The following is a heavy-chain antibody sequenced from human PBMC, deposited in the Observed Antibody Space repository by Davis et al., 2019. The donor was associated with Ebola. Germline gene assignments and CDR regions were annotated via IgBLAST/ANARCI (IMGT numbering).Heavy chain of an antibody. J-gene: IGHJ6*02. CDR3: AWGSSSYYYYGMDV. CDR2: IIPFSLTS. V-gene: IGHV1-69*13. Sequence: AASVKVSCKASGGTFSKYAISWVRQAPGQGLEWMGGIIPFSLTSNYAQKFQGRVTITADESTNTAYMELSSLRSEDTAVYYCAWGSSSYYYYGMDVWGQGTTVTVSS. CDR1: GGTFSKYA. D-gene: IGHD7-27*01.